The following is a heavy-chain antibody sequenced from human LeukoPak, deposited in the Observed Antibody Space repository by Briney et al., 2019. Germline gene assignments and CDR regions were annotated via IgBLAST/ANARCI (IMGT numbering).Heavy chain of an antibody. Sequence: SETLSLTCTVSGGSISSGDYYWTWIRQPPGKGLEWIAYIYYAGSTYYNPSLKSRVTISVDTSKNQFSLKMTSLTAADTAVYYCARDNYDSSGYYEHALDLWGQGTMVTVSS. V-gene: IGHV4-30-4*01. CDR3: ARDNYDSSGYYEHALDL. D-gene: IGHD3-22*01. J-gene: IGHJ3*01. CDR2: IYYAGST. CDR1: GGSISSGDYY.